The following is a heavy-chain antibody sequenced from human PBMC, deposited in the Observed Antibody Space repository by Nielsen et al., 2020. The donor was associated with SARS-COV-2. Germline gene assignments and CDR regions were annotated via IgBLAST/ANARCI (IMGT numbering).Heavy chain of an antibody. J-gene: IGHJ5*02. V-gene: IGHV3-48*02. D-gene: IGHD4-17*01. CDR2: ISSSSSTI. Sequence: WIRQPPGKGLEWVSYISSSSSTIYYADSVKGRFTISRDNSKNSLYLQMNSLRDEDTAVYYCARDKDYGDYFDWFDPWGQGTLVTVSS. CDR3: ARDKDYGDYFDWFDP.